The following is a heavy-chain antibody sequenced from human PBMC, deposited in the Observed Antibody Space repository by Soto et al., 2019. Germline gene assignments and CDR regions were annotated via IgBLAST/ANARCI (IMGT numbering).Heavy chain of an antibody. V-gene: IGHV3-11*06. D-gene: IGHD4-17*01. J-gene: IGHJ4*02. CDR3: ARAGNDYGDPYYFDY. CDR2: ISSSSSYT. Sequence: GGSLRLSCAASGFTFSDYYMSWIRQAPGKGLEWVSYISSSSSYTNYADSVKGRFTISRDNAKNSLYLQTNSLRAEDTAVYYCARAGNDYGDPYYFDYWGQGTLVTVSS. CDR1: GFTFSDYY.